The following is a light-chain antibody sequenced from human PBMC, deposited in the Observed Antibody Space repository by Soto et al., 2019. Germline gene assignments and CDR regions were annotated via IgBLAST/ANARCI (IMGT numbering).Light chain of an antibody. CDR3: AAWDDSLSGVV. V-gene: IGLV1-44*01. Sequence: QSVLTQPPSASGTPRQRVTISCSGSSSNIGTYSVNWYQQLPGAAPKLLIYTNNQRPSGVVDRFSGSKSGTSASLAISGLQSGDEANYYCAAWDDSLSGVVFGGGTKLTVL. CDR1: SSNIGTYS. J-gene: IGLJ2*01. CDR2: TNN.